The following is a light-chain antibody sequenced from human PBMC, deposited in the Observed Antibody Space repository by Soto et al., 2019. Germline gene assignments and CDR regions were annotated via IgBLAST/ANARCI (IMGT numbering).Light chain of an antibody. Sequence: QMTQCPSSLSTAVGYIVTITCRASQGIRNDLAWYQRKPGRAPRLLIFAASTLQSGVPSRFSGSGAGTDFTLTISSLQPEDFATYYCLQAYNYPRTFGQGTKV. V-gene: IGKV1-6*01. CDR1: QGIRND. CDR2: AAS. J-gene: IGKJ1*01. CDR3: LQAYNYPRT.